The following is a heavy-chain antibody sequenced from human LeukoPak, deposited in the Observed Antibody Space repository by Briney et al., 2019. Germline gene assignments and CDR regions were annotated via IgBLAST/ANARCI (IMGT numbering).Heavy chain of an antibody. Sequence: PSETLSLTCTVSGASIRSSDYYWGWVRQPPGKGLEWIGTIYYTGSTSYNPSLKSRVTVSIDTSKNQFSLKLSSVTAADTAVYYCARLRLVLIDYWGQGTLVTVSS. CDR1: GASIRSSDYY. J-gene: IGHJ4*02. CDR2: IYYTGST. CDR3: ARLRLVLIDY. V-gene: IGHV4-39*01. D-gene: IGHD6-19*01.